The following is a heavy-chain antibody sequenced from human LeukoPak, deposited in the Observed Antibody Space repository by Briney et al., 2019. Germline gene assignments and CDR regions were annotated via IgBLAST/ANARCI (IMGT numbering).Heavy chain of an antibody. D-gene: IGHD6-19*01. Sequence: ASVKVSCKASGYTFTSYGTSWVRQAPGQGLEWMGWISAYNGNTNYAQKLQGRVTMTTDTSTSTAYMELRSLRSDDTAVYYCASWALGSGWYEAFDIWGQGTMVTVSS. V-gene: IGHV1-18*01. CDR1: GYTFTSYG. CDR3: ASWALGSGWYEAFDI. CDR2: ISAYNGNT. J-gene: IGHJ3*02.